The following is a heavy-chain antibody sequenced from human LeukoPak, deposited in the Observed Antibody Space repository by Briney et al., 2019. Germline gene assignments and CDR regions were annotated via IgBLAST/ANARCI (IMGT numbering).Heavy chain of an antibody. Sequence: GESLKISCKGAGYSFTSYWIGWVRQMPGKGLEWMGIIYPGDSDTRYSPSFQGQVTISADKSITTAYLQWSSLKASDTAMFYCARHVSSTSSDAFDFWGQGTLVTVSS. CDR1: GYSFTSYW. J-gene: IGHJ4*02. D-gene: IGHD2-2*01. V-gene: IGHV5-51*01. CDR2: IYPGDSDT. CDR3: ARHVSSTSSDAFDF.